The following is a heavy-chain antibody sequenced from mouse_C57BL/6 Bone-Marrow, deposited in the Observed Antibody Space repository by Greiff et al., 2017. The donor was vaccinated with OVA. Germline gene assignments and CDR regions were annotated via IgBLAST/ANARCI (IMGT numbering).Heavy chain of an antibody. CDR1: GYTFTSSG. CDR2: IYPRSGNT. CDR3: ARWPYYYGSPWYAMDY. Sequence: QVQLKESGAELARPGASVKLSCKASGYTFTSSGISWVKQRTGQGLEWIGEIYPRSGNTYYNEKFKGKATLTADKSSSTAYMELRSLTSEDSAVYFCARWPYYYGSPWYAMDYWGQGTSVTVSS. D-gene: IGHD1-1*01. J-gene: IGHJ4*01. V-gene: IGHV1-81*01.